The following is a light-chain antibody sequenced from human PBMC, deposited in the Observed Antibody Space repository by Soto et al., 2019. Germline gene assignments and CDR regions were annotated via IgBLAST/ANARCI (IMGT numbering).Light chain of an antibody. V-gene: IGKV1-39*01. Sequence: DIQMTQSPSSLSASVGDRVTITCRASRSISSYLNWYQQKPGKAPKLLIYAASSLQSGVPSRFSGSGSGTDFTLTISSLRPEDFATYYCQQSYSTPFTFGQGTRLEI. CDR2: AAS. J-gene: IGKJ5*01. CDR1: RSISSY. CDR3: QQSYSTPFT.